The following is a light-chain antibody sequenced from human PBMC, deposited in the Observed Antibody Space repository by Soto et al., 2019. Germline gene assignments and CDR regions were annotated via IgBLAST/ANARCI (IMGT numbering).Light chain of an antibody. CDR1: NSDIGTYNY. CDR2: EVS. Sequence: QSALTQPASVSGSPGQSITISCTGTNSDIGTYNYVSWYQQHPGNDPTMMIYEVSNRPSGVSDRFSGSKSGNTASLTISPLQTDDEGYYYCSSFTSRSNVGVFGGGTKLTVL. CDR3: SSFTSRSNVGV. V-gene: IGLV2-14*01. J-gene: IGLJ3*02.